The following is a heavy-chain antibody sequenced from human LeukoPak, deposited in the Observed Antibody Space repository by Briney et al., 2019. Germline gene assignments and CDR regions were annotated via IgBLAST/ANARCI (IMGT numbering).Heavy chain of an antibody. CDR2: INHSGST. J-gene: IGHJ6*03. D-gene: IGHD6-19*01. V-gene: IGHV4-34*01. CDR3: AXGXGAVAGXYYYYMDV. CDR1: GGSFSGYY. Sequence: SETLSLTCAVYGGSFSGYYWSWIRRPPGKGLEWIGEINHSGSTNYNPSLKSRVTISVDTSKNQFSLKLSSVTAADTAVYYFAXGXGAVAGXYYYYMDVWGKGTTVTVSS.